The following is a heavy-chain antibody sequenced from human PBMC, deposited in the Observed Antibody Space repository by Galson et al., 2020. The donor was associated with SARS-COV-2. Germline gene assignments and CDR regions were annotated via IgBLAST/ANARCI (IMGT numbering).Heavy chain of an antibody. Sequence: SETLSLTCPVSGGSISSGGYHWSWIRPHPGKGLEWIGYIYYSGSTYYNPSLKSRVTISVDTSKNQFSLKLSSVTAADTAVYYCARDKGITIFGVVITGWFDPWGQGTLVTVSS. V-gene: IGHV4-31*03. CDR3: ARDKGITIFGVVITGWFDP. J-gene: IGHJ5*02. D-gene: IGHD3-3*01. CDR2: IYYSGST. CDR1: GGSISSGGYH.